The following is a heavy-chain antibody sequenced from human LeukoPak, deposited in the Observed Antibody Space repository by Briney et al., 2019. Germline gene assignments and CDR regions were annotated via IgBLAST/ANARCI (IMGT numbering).Heavy chain of an antibody. CDR1: GGSISSYY. CDR2: IYYSGST. V-gene: IGHV4-59*01. D-gene: IGHD3-16*02. J-gene: IGHJ5*02. CDR3: ARDLEGYDYVWGSYRPSNWFDP. Sequence: SETLSLTCTVSGGSISSYYWSWIRQPPGKGLEWIWYIYYSGSTNYNPSLKSRVTISVDTSKNQFSLKLSSVTAADTAVYYCARDLEGYDYVWGSYRPSNWFDPWGQGTLVTISS.